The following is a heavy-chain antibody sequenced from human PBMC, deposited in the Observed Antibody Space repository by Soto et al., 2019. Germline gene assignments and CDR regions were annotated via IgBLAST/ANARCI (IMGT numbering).Heavy chain of an antibody. CDR1: GYTFTSYY. D-gene: IGHD3-10*01. V-gene: IGHV1-46*01. CDR3: ARVGSRFMVRGVIPDY. CDR2: INPSGGST. Sequence: ASVKVSCKASGYTFTSYYMHWVRQAPGQGLEWMGIINPSGGSTSYAQKFQGRVTMTRDTSTSTVYMELSSLRSEDTAVYYCARVGSRFMVRGVIPDYWGQGTLVTVSS. J-gene: IGHJ4*02.